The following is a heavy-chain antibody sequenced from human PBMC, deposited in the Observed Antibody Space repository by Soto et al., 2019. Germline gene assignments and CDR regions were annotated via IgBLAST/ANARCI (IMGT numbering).Heavy chain of an antibody. V-gene: IGHV4-34*01. D-gene: IGHD2-15*01. J-gene: IGHJ5*02. CDR3: ARVYASGVLQRYNWFDP. CDR2: INHSGST. Sequence: PSETLSLTCAVYGGYFSGYYWSWIRQPPGKGLEWIGEINHSGSTNYNPSLKSRVTISVDTSKNQFSLKLSSVTAADTAVYYCARVYASGVLQRYNWFDPWGQGTLVTVSS. CDR1: GGYFSGYY.